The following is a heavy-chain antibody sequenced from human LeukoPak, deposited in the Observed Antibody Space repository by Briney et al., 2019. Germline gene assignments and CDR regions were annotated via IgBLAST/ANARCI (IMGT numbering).Heavy chain of an antibody. CDR1: GYSISSGYY. CDR2: IYHSGST. V-gene: IGHV4-38-2*01. Sequence: SETLSLTCAVSGYSISSGYYWGWIRQPPGKGLEWIGSIYHSGSTYYNPSLKSRVTISVDTSKNLFSLKLSSVTAADTAVYYCAKINSSGWQKSFDYWGQGTLVTVSS. J-gene: IGHJ4*02. CDR3: AKINSSGWQKSFDY. D-gene: IGHD6-19*01.